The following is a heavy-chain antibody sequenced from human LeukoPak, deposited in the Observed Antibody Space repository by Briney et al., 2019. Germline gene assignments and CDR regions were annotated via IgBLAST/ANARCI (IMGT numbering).Heavy chain of an antibody. CDR2: IYPGSAET. D-gene: IGHD6-13*01. CDR1: GFSSTSYW. V-gene: IGHV5-51*01. Sequence: GESLKISCKGSGFSSTSYWIGGVPQIHGKGREWMGIIYPGSAETRFSPSFQGQVTISADKSIGNAFLQWSSLKASDTAMYYCARLLGSDSSWVGNFDYWGQGTLVTVSS. J-gene: IGHJ4*02. CDR3: ARLLGSDSSWVGNFDY.